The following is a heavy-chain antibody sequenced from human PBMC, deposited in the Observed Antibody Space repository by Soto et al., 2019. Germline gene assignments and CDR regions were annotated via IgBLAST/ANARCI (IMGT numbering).Heavy chain of an antibody. CDR3: ARDLRPSIAARLPDP. D-gene: IGHD6-6*01. CDR1: GFTFSSYG. CDR2: IWYDGSNK. Sequence: QVQLVESGGGVVQPGRSLRLSCAASGFTFSSYGMHWVRQAPGKGLEWVAVIWYDGSNKDYADSVKGRFTISRDNSKNTLYLQMNSLRAEDTAVYYCARDLRPSIAARLPDPWGQGTLVTVSS. J-gene: IGHJ5*02. V-gene: IGHV3-33*01.